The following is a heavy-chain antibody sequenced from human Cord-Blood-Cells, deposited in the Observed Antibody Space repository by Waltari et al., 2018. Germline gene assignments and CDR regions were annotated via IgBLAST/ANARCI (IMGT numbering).Heavy chain of an antibody. V-gene: IGHV4-4*07. J-gene: IGHJ4*02. CDR2: IYTSGRT. CDR1: GGSISSYY. CDR3: ARVQGSSSWFDY. D-gene: IGHD6-13*01. Sequence: QVQLQESGPGLVKPSETLSLTCTVSGGSISSYYWSWIRQPAGKGLGWIGRIYTSGRTNDTPSLKSRVTMSVDTSKNQFSRKLSSVTAADTAVYYCARVQGSSSWFDYWGQGTLVTVSS.